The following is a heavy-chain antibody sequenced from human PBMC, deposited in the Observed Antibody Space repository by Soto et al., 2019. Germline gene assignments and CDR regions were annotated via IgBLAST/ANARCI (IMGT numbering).Heavy chain of an antibody. J-gene: IGHJ4*02. D-gene: IGHD3-10*01. CDR2: IYDSGST. CDR1: GGSISSGDYY. Sequence: QVQLQESGPGLVKPSQTLSLTCTVSGGSISSGDYYWSWIRQPPGKGLEWIGYIYDSGSTYYNSSLKSRVNITQDTSKMQFSLELTSVTAADTAVYYSASDNGVGRWGQGTLVTVSS. CDR3: ASDNGVGR. V-gene: IGHV4-30-4*01.